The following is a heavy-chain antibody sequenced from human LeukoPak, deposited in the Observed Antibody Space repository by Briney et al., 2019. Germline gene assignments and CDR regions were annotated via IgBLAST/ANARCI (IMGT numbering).Heavy chain of an antibody. CDR3: ARDPYYYGSGSYPY. CDR2: IYTSGST. J-gene: IGHJ4*02. Sequence: PSETLSLTCTVSGGSISSYYWSWIRQPAGKGLEWIGRIYTSGSTNCNPSLKSRVTMSVDTSKNQFSLKLSSVTAADTAVYYCARDPYYYGSGSYPYWGQRTLVTVSS. V-gene: IGHV4-4*07. D-gene: IGHD3-10*01. CDR1: GGSISSYY.